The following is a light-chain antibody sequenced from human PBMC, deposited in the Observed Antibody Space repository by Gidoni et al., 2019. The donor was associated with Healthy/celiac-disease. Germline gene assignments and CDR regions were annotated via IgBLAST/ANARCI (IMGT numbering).Light chain of an antibody. CDR1: KLGDKY. CDR2: QDS. V-gene: IGLV3-1*01. CDR3: QAWDSSTAGV. Sequence: SYELTTPPSVSVSPGQTASITCSGDKLGDKYACWYQQKPGQSPVLVIYQDSKRPSGIPERFSGSNSGNTATLTISGTQAMDEADYYCQAWDSSTAGVFGGGTKLTVL. J-gene: IGLJ2*01.